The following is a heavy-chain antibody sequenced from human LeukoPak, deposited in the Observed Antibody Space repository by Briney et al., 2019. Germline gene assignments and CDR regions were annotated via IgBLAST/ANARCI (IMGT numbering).Heavy chain of an antibody. V-gene: IGHV3-53*01. Sequence: GGSLTLSCPVSAFTVSSNYMSWVRQAPGKGLEWVSVIYSGGSTYYADSVKGRFTISRDNSKNTLYLQMNSLRAEDTAVYYCAGTKYSSGWYAGYWGQGTLVTVSS. CDR1: AFTVSSNY. J-gene: IGHJ4*02. CDR2: IYSGGST. CDR3: AGTKYSSGWYAGY. D-gene: IGHD6-19*01.